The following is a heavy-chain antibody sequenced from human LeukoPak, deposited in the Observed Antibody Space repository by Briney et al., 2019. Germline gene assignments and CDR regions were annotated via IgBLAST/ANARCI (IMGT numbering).Heavy chain of an antibody. CDR2: IHQTGST. CDR3: ARYRDSYHSSGHIGA. CDR1: GGSISSSHW. J-gene: IGHJ5*02. V-gene: IGHV4-4*02. D-gene: IGHD3-22*01. Sequence: SGTLSLTCAVSGGSISSSHWWSWVRQPPGKGREWIGEIHQTGSTNYNPSLRSRGRISLDKAKNQFTLNLNSVTAADTAVYYCARYRDSYHSSGHIGAWGQGPLVTVSS.